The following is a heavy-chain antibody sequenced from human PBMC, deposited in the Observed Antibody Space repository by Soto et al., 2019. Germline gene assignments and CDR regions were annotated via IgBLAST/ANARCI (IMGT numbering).Heavy chain of an antibody. CDR2: IGTAGDT. J-gene: IGHJ6*03. D-gene: IGHD2-2*01. Sequence: GSLRLSCAASGFTFSSYDMHWVRQATGKGLEWVSAIGTAGDTYYPGSVKGRFTISRENAKNSLYLQMNSLRAGDTAVYYCARVAHDCSSTSCYYYYYYMDVWGKGTTVTVSS. CDR3: ARVAHDCSSTSCYYYYYYMDV. V-gene: IGHV3-13*01. CDR1: GFTFSSYD.